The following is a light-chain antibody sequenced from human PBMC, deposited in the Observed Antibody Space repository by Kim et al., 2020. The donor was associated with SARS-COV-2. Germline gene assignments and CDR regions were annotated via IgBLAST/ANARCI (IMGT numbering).Light chain of an antibody. Sequence: NFMLTQPHSVSEAPGKTVTISCTRSSGSIASNYVQWYQQRPGSAPTTVIYEDNQRPSGVPDRFSGSIDSSSNSASLTISGLKTEDEADYYCQSYDSSIDVVFGGGTQRTV. J-gene: IGLJ2*01. CDR3: QSYDSSIDVV. V-gene: IGLV6-57*03. CDR1: SGSIASNY. CDR2: EDN.